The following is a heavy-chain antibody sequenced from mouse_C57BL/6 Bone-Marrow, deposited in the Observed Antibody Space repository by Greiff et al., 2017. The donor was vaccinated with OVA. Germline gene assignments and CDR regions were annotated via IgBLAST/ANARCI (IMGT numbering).Heavy chain of an antibody. CDR2: IHPNSGST. CDR1: GYTFTSYW. Sequence: QVQLQQPGAELVKPGASVKLSCKASGYTFTSYWMHWVKQRPGQGLEWIGMIHPNSGSTNYNEKFKSKATLTVDKSSSTAYMQLSSLTSEDSAVYYCARDYYGSSYLRFAYWGQGTLVTVSA. V-gene: IGHV1-64*01. D-gene: IGHD1-1*01. CDR3: ARDYYGSSYLRFAY. J-gene: IGHJ3*01.